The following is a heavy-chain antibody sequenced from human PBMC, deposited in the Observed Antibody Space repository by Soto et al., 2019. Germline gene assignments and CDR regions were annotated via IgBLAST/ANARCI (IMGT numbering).Heavy chain of an antibody. CDR1: GGSFSSGSYC. CDR2: IYYSGST. J-gene: IGHJ5*02. D-gene: IGHD3-22*01. Sequence: SETLSLTCTVSGGSFSSGSYCWSWIRQHPGKGLEWIGYIYYSGSTYYNPSLKSRVTISVDTSKNQFSLKLSSVTAADTAVYYCAREAVGYDSSGYYPNWFDPWGQGTLVTVSS. V-gene: IGHV4-30-4*08. CDR3: AREAVGYDSSGYYPNWFDP.